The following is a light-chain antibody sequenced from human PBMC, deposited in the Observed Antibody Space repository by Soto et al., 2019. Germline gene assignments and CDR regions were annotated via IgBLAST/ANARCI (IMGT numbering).Light chain of an antibody. V-gene: IGKV1-39*01. CDR3: QQSYRTPAIT. CDR2: AAS. Sequence: EIQMTQSPSSLSASVGERVTITCRASQSISSNLNWYQQKPGKAPKLLIYAASSLQSGVPSRYSGSRSGKDFTLTNSSLQPEDFQTYYCQQSYRTPAITFGEGTRLEIK. J-gene: IGKJ5*01. CDR1: QSISSN.